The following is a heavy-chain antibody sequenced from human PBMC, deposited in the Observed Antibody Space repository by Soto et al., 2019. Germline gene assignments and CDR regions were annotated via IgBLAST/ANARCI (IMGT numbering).Heavy chain of an antibody. CDR3: ARVDIPLPRAARPYFDY. D-gene: IGHD6-6*01. J-gene: IGHJ4*02. V-gene: IGHV4-61*01. CDR2: IYYSGST. Sequence: QVQLQESGPGLVKPSETLSLTCTVSGGSVSSGSYYWSWIRQPPGKGLEWIGYIYYSGSTNYNPSLKGRVTISVDTSKNQFSLKLSSVTAADTAVYYCARVDIPLPRAARPYFDYWGQGTLVTVSS. CDR1: GGSVSSGSYY.